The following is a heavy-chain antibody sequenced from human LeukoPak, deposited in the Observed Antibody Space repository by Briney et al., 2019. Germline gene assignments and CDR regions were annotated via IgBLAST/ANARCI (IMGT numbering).Heavy chain of an antibody. CDR2: IFYSGGT. D-gene: IGHD3-22*01. CDR1: GGSINTPNYY. V-gene: IGHV4-39*01. Sequence: SETLSLTCTVSGGSINTPNYYWGWIRQTPGKGLEWIGNIFYSGGTYYSPSLTSRVTISLDTSRNQFSLKLNSVTAADTAVYYCAKSADSSGYRQLDYWGQGTLVTVSS. CDR3: AKSADSSGYRQLDY. J-gene: IGHJ4*02.